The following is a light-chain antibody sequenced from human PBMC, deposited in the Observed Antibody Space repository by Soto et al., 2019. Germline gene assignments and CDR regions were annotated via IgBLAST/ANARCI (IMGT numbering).Light chain of an antibody. CDR1: TGAVTSGHY. CDR3: LVSYSGARV. J-gene: IGLJ2*01. Sequence: QAVVTQEPSLTVSPGGTATLTCGFSTGAVTSGHYPYWFQQKPGQAPTTLIYDTDNKHSWTPARFSGSLLGGKAALTLSGAQPEDEADYYCLVSYSGARVFGGGTKLTVL. CDR2: DTD. V-gene: IGLV7-46*01.